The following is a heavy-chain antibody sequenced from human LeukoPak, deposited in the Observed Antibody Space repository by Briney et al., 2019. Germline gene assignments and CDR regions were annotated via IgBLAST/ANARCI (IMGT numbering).Heavy chain of an antibody. CDR2: IYNSGTT. Sequence: PSETLSLTCCVSGASNSNQYWSWVRQPPGKGLEWIGYIYNSGTTNNHPSLTSRITKSVVTSKNQFSLKLSSVAYAGTAVYYCGVGSNYYYFDYWGQGTLVTVSS. CDR1: GASNSNQY. D-gene: IGHD5-24*01. CDR3: GVGSNYYYFDY. J-gene: IGHJ4*02. V-gene: IGHV4-59*11.